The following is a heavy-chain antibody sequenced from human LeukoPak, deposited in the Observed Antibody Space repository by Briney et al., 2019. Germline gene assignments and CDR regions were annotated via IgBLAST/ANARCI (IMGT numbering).Heavy chain of an antibody. V-gene: IGHV3-74*01. CDR2: INSDGSSK. Sequence: GGSLRLSCAASGFTFSSYWMHWVRQAPGKGLVWVSRINSDGSSKSYAESVKGRSTISRDNAKNTLFLQMNSLRAEDTAVYFCARRVSPNAFDIWGQGTMVAVSS. CDR3: ARRVSPNAFDI. CDR1: GFTFSSYW. J-gene: IGHJ3*02. D-gene: IGHD3-10*01.